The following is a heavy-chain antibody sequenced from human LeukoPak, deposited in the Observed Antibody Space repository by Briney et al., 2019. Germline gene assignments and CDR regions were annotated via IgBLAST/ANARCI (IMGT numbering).Heavy chain of an antibody. CDR2: ISYDGSNK. J-gene: IGHJ4*02. CDR3: ARGAPQWLVHRGYFDY. CDR1: GFTFSSYA. V-gene: IGHV3-30-3*01. D-gene: IGHD6-19*01. Sequence: GGSLRLSCAASGFTFSSYAMHWVGQAPGKGLEGVPVISYDGSNKYYADSVKGRFTISRDNSKNTLYLQMNSLRAEDTAVYYCARGAPQWLVHRGYFDYWGQGTLVTVSS.